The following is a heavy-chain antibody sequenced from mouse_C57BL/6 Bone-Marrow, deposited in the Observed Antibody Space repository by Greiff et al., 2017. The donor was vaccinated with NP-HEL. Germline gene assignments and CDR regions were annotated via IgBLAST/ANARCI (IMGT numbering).Heavy chain of an antibody. CDR3: ARSSYDYDDAWFAY. D-gene: IGHD2-4*01. CDR2: IYPGGGYT. J-gene: IGHJ3*01. V-gene: IGHV1-63*01. CDR1: GYTFTNYW. Sequence: QVQLQQSGAELVRPGTSVKMSCKASGYTFTNYWIGWAKQRPGHGLEWIGDIYPGGGYTNSNRKFRGKATLTADKSSSTAYMQFSSLTSEDSAIYYCARSSYDYDDAWFAYWGQGTLVTVSA.